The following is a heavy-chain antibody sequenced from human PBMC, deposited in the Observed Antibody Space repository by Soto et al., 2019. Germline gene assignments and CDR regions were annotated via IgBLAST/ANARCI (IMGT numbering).Heavy chain of an antibody. CDR1: GGSISSSSYY. D-gene: IGHD3-10*01. V-gene: IGHV4-39*01. J-gene: IGHJ3*02. CDR2: IYYSGST. Sequence: QLQLQESGPGLVKPSETLYLTCTVSGGSISSSSYYWGWIRQPPGKGLEWIGSIYYSGSTYYNPSLKSRVTISVDTSKNQFSLKLSSVTAADTAVYYCARAGWFDARAFDIWGQGTMVTVSS. CDR3: ARAGWFDARAFDI.